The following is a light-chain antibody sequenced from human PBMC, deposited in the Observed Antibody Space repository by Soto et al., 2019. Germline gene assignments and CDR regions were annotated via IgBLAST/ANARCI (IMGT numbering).Light chain of an antibody. CDR2: GAS. Sequence: DMVMTQSPATLSVSPVERATLSCRASQSLSSRLAWYQQNTGRSPRLLIYGASTRAIGIPARFSGSGSGTEFTLTISSLQSEDFAVYYCLQYNNWWTFGQGTK. V-gene: IGKV3-15*01. J-gene: IGKJ1*01. CDR1: QSLSSR. CDR3: LQYNNWWT.